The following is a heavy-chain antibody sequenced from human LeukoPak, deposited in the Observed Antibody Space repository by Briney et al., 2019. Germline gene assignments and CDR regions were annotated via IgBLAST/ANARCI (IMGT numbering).Heavy chain of an antibody. J-gene: IGHJ4*02. CDR2: IYYSGST. CDR1: GGSISSYY. CDR3: AGDTAMAPFDY. Sequence: SETLSLTCTVSGGSISSYYWSWIRQPPGKGLEWIGYIYYSGSTNYNPSLKSRVTISVDTSKNQFSLKLSSVTAADTAVYYCAGDTAMAPFDYWGQGTLVTVSS. D-gene: IGHD5-18*01. V-gene: IGHV4-59*08.